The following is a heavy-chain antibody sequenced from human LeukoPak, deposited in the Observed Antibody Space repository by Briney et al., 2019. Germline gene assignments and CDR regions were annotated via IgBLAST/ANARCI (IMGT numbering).Heavy chain of an antibody. V-gene: IGHV1-2*02. CDR3: ASALTYHSSGWYRRFGPYYFDY. CDR1: GYTFTGYY. Sequence: GASVKVSCKASGYTFTGYYMHWVRQAPGQGLEWMGWINPNSGGTNYAQKFQGRVTMTRDTSISTAYMELSRLRSDDTAVYYCASALTYHSSGWYRRFGPYYFDYWGQGTLVTVSS. CDR2: INPNSGGT. D-gene: IGHD6-19*01. J-gene: IGHJ4*02.